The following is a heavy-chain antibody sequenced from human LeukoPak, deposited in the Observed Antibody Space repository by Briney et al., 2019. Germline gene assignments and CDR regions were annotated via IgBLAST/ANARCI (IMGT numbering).Heavy chain of an antibody. J-gene: IGHJ4*02. Sequence: PGGSLRLSCAASGFTFSSYAMSWVRQAPGKGLEWASAISGSGGSTYYADSVKGRFTISRDNSKNTLYLQMNSLRAEDTAVYYCAKGLESYGSPFDYWGQGTLVTVSS. D-gene: IGHD5-18*01. CDR1: GFTFSSYA. V-gene: IGHV3-23*01. CDR3: AKGLESYGSPFDY. CDR2: ISGSGGST.